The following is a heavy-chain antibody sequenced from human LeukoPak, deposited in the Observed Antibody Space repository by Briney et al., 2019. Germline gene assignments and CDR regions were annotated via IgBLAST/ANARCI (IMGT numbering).Heavy chain of an antibody. CDR2: IYYSGST. Sequence: SETLSLTCTVSGGSISSSSYSWGWIRQPPGKGLEWIGSIYYSGSTYYNPSLKSRVTISVDTSKNQFSLKLSSVTAADTAVYYCATSEPYGDYAGFDYWGQGTLVTVSS. CDR3: ATSEPYGDYAGFDY. J-gene: IGHJ4*02. CDR1: GGSISSSSYS. V-gene: IGHV4-39*01. D-gene: IGHD4-17*01.